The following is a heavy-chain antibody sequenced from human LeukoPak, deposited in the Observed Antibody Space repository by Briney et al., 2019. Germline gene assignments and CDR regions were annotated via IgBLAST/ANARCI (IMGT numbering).Heavy chain of an antibody. CDR3: ARGRSLDY. Sequence: SETLSLTCAVYGGSFSGYYWSWIRQPPGKGLEWIGEINHSGSTNYNPSLKSRVTISVDTSKNQFSLKLSSVTAADTAVYYCARGRSLDYWGQGTLVTVSS. CDR1: GGSFSGYY. V-gene: IGHV4-34*01. J-gene: IGHJ4*02. CDR2: INHSGST.